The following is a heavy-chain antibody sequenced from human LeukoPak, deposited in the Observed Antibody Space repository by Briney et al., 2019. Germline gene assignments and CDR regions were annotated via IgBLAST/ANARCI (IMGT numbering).Heavy chain of an antibody. V-gene: IGHV3-21*01. CDR2: ISSSSSYI. CDR1: GFTFSSYS. Sequence: GGSLRLSCAASGFTFSSYSMNWVRQAPGKGLEWVSSISSSSSYIYYADSVKGRFTISRDNAKNSLYLQMNSLRAEDTAVYYCARGLEPRKVYYGMDVWGQGTTVTVSS. J-gene: IGHJ6*02. CDR3: ARGLEPRKVYYGMDV. D-gene: IGHD1-14*01.